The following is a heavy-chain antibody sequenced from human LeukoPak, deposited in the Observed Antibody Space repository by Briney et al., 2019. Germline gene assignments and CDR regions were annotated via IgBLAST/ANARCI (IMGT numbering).Heavy chain of an antibody. V-gene: IGHV4-39*01. CDR2: ISYSEST. J-gene: IGHJ5*02. CDR3: ARHVGPDTRITMLRGVSFPRYNNWFDP. Sequence: PSETLSLTCTVAGGSFSSNTYYWGWIRQPPGKGLEWIGSISYSESTYYNPPLKSRVTISVDTSKNQFSLELLSVAAADTAVYYCARHVGPDTRITMLRGVSFPRYNNWFDPWGQGTLVTVSS. CDR1: GGSFSSNTYY. D-gene: IGHD3-10*01.